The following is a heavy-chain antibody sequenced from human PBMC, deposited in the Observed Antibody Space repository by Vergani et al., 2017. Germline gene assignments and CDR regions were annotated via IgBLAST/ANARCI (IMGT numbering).Heavy chain of an antibody. Sequence: QVQLVQSGAEVKKPGASVKVSCKASGYTFTGYYMHWVRQAPGQGLEWMGIINPSGGHTNYAQKFQGRVTMTRDTSTSTVYMELSSLRSEDTAIYYGARGDYGILTGYRYWGQGTLVTVSA. J-gene: IGHJ4*02. CDR1: GYTFTGYY. CDR2: INPSGGHT. CDR3: ARGDYGILTGYRY. V-gene: IGHV1-46*03. D-gene: IGHD3-9*01.